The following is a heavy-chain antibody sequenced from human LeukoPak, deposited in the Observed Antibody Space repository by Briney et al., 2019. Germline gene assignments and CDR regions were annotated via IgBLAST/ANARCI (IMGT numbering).Heavy chain of an antibody. V-gene: IGHV3-23*01. J-gene: IGHJ4*02. Sequence: GGSLRLSCAASGFTFSSYTMGWVRQAPGKGLEWVSTITVSGGSTYYADSVKGRFTISRDNSKNTLYLQMNSLRAEDTAVYYCARVPRGYYFDYWGQGTLVTVSS. CDR2: ITVSGGST. CDR1: GFTFSSYT. CDR3: ARVPRGYYFDY.